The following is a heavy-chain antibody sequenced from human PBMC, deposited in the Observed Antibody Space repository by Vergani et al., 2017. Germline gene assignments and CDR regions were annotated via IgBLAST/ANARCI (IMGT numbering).Heavy chain of an antibody. CDR3: AKDIVATIRPWLFDY. D-gene: IGHD5-12*01. Sequence: QVQLVQSGAEVKKPGASVKVSCKASGYTFTGYYMHWVRQAPGQGLEWMGWINPNSGGTNYAQKFQGRVTMTRDTSISTAYMELSRLRSDDTAVYYCAKDIVATIRPWLFDYWGQGTLVTVSS. CDR1: GYTFTGYY. CDR2: INPNSGGT. J-gene: IGHJ4*02. V-gene: IGHV1-2*02.